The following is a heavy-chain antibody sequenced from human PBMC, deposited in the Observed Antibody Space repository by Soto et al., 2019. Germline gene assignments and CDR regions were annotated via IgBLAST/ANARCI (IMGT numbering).Heavy chain of an antibody. CDR1: GGSISSYY. J-gene: IGHJ6*02. V-gene: IGHV4-59*01. CDR2: IYYSGSN. Sequence: KTSETLSLTCTVSGGSISSYYRSWIRQPPGKGLEWIGYIYYSGSNNYNPSLKRRGTRSGDTNKNHFSLKLSSVTAADTAVYYCAREVDYYYGMDVWGQGTTVTVSS. CDR3: AREVDYYYGMDV.